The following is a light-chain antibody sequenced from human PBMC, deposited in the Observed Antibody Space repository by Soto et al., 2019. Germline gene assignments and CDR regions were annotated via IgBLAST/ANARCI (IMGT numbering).Light chain of an antibody. CDR3: QQSYRTPRT. CDR2: AAS. CDR1: QSISSY. J-gene: IGKJ1*01. V-gene: IGKV1-39*01. Sequence: EIQMTQSPSSLSASVGDRVTITCRASQSISSYLNWYQQKPGKAPKFLIYAASSLQSGVPSRFSGSGSGTDFTLTISSLQPEDFATYYCQQSYRTPRTFGQGTKVEIK.